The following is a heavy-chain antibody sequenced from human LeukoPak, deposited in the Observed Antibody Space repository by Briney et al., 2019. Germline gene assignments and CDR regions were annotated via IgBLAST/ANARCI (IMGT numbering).Heavy chain of an antibody. V-gene: IGHV3-49*03. CDR3: TQMAGYNVDY. CDR1: GFTFGDYA. Sequence: GGSLRLSCTASGFTFGDYAMSWFRQAPGKGLEGVGFIRSKAYGGTTEYAASVKGRFTISRDDSKSIAYLQMNSLKTEDTAVYYCTQMAGYNVDYWGQGTLVSVSS. CDR2: IRSKAYGGTT. D-gene: IGHD5-24*01. J-gene: IGHJ4*02.